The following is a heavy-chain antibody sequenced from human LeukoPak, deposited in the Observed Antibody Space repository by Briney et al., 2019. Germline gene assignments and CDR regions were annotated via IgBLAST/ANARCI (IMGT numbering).Heavy chain of an antibody. J-gene: IGHJ4*02. CDR1: GFTFSSYG. CDR3: SSSVTSYWGGNVDY. V-gene: IGHV3-30*03. D-gene: IGHD2-2*01. Sequence: GGSLRLSCAASGFTFSSYGMHWVRQAPGKGLEWVAVISYDGSNKYYADSVKGRFTISRDNSKNTLYLQMNSLRAEDTALYYCSSSVTSYWGGNVDYWGQGTPVSVSS. CDR2: ISYDGSNK.